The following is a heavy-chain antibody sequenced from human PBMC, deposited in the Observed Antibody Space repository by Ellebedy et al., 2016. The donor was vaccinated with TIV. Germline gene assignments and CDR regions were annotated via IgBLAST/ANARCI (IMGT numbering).Heavy chain of an antibody. CDR1: GYTFTSFG. Sequence: ASVKVSCKASGYTFTSFGISWLRQAPGQGLEWMGWISAYNGNTKYAQKVQERVAMTRDMSTSTVHMELSSLRSEDTAIYYCATYGSGTYASFDYWGQGTLVTVSS. J-gene: IGHJ4*02. D-gene: IGHD3-10*01. V-gene: IGHV1-18*04. CDR3: ATYGSGTYASFDY. CDR2: ISAYNGNT.